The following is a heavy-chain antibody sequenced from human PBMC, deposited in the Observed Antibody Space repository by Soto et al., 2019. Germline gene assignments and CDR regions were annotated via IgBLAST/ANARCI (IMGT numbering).Heavy chain of an antibody. D-gene: IGHD3-22*01. CDR1: GYTFTSYV. CDR3: AREEGYYDSSGPRPPGSVDGMDV. Sequence: ASVKVSCKASGYTFTSYVISWVRQAPGQGLEWMGWIGAYNGNTNYAQKLQGRVTMTTDTSTSTAYMELRSLRSDDTAVYYCAREEGYYDSSGPRPPGSVDGMDVWGQ. CDR2: IGAYNGNT. J-gene: IGHJ6*02. V-gene: IGHV1-18*04.